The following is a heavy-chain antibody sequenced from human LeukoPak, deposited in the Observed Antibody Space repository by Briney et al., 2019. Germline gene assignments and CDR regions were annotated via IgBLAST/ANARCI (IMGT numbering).Heavy chain of an antibody. CDR3: ASGIAAAGNNYYYYYGMDV. Sequence: GASVKVSCKASGGTFSSYAISWVRQAPGQGLEWMGGIIPIFGTANYAQKFQGRVTITADESTSTAYMELSSLRSEDTAVYYRASGIAAAGNNYYYYYGMDVWGQGTTVTVSS. J-gene: IGHJ6*02. CDR2: IIPIFGTA. V-gene: IGHV1-69*13. CDR1: GGTFSSYA. D-gene: IGHD6-13*01.